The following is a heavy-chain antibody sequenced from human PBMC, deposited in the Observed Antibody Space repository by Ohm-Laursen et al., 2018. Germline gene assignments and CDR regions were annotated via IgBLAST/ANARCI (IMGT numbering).Heavy chain of an antibody. V-gene: IGHV4-34*01. J-gene: IGHJ1*01. CDR1: GGSFSGYY. D-gene: IGHD2-15*01. CDR3: ARGCSGGSCYGYLHD. CDR2: INHSRST. Sequence: SETLSLTCAVYGGSFSGYYWNWIRQPPGKGLEWIGEINHSRSTKYNSSFKSRVTISVDTSKNHFSLKLNSATAADTAVYYCARGCSGGSCYGYLHDWGQGTLVTVSS.